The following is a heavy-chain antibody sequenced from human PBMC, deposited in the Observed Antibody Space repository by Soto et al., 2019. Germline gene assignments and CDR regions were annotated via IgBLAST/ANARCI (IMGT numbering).Heavy chain of an antibody. CDR1: GGSISSSNW. V-gene: IGHV4-4*02. CDR2: IYHSGST. Sequence: SETLSLTCAVSGGSISSSNWWRWVRQPPEKGLEWIGEIYHSGSTNYNPSLKSRVILSVDRSKNQFSLKVRSVTAADPAVYYCARETYGDYVGYFDPWGQGIQVTVSS. CDR3: ARETYGDYVGYFDP. J-gene: IGHJ5*02. D-gene: IGHD4-17*01.